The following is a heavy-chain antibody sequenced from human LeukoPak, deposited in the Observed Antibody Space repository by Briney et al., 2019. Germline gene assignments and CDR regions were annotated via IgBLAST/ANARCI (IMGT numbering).Heavy chain of an antibody. CDR1: GFTFSSYG. Sequence: GGSLRLSCAASGFTFSSYGMHWVRQAPGKGLEGVAVISYDGSNKYYADSVKGRFTISRDNSKNTLYLQINSLRAEDTAVYYCAKSTASGYSNDYWGQGTLVPVSS. V-gene: IGHV3-30*18. J-gene: IGHJ4*02. CDR2: ISYDGSNK. D-gene: IGHD3-22*01. CDR3: AKSTASGYSNDY.